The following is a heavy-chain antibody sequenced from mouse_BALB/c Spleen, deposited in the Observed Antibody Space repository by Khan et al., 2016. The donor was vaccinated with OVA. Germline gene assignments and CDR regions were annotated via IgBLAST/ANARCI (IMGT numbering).Heavy chain of an antibody. V-gene: IGHV1-85*01. CDR3: ASRRGARDY. Sequence: QVQLQQPGTERVKTGASVKLSCKAHGYTFTNYDINWVRQRPEQGLEWIGWIFPGDDSTKYNEKFKDKATLTTDKSSSTAYMQLSRLTSEDSAVYICASRRGARDYWGQGTSATVSS. J-gene: IGHJ4*01. CDR2: IFPGDDST. CDR1: GYTFTNYD.